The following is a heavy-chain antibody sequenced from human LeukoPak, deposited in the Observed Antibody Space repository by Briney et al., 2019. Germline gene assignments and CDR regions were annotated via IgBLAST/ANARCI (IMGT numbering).Heavy chain of an antibody. V-gene: IGHV1-69*13. Sequence: SVKVSCKASGGTFSSYAISWVRQAPGQGLEWMGGIIPIFGTANYAQKFQGRVTITADESTSTAYMELSSLRSEDTAVYYCAREIGDSSSWYGLNYFDYWGQGTLVTVSS. CDR3: AREIGDSSSWYGLNYFDY. CDR2: IIPIFGTA. J-gene: IGHJ4*02. D-gene: IGHD6-13*01. CDR1: GGTFSSYA.